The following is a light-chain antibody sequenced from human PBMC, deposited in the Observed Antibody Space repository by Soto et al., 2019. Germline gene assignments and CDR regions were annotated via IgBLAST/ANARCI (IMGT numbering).Light chain of an antibody. CDR1: SSDVGGYNY. CDR3: SSYTSSSNYV. CDR2: EVS. Sequence: QSVLTQPASVSGSPGQSITISCPGTSSDVGGYNYVSWYQQHPGKAPQLMIYEVSNRPSGVSNRFSGSKSGNTASLTISGLQAEDEADYYCSSYTSSSNYVFGTGTKVTVL. J-gene: IGLJ1*01. V-gene: IGLV2-14*01.